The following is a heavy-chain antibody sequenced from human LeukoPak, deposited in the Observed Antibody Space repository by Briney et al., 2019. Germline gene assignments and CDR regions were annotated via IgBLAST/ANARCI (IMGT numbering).Heavy chain of an antibody. CDR1: GFTFSSYA. V-gene: IGHV3-23*01. J-gene: IGHJ5*02. Sequence: QSGGSLRLSCAASGFTFSSYAMSWVRQAPGKGLEWVSAISATGGSTYCADSVKGRFTISRDNSKNTLYLQMNSLRAEDTAVYYCAKKYSSSSGWFDPWGQGTLVTVSS. CDR2: ISATGGST. CDR3: AKKYSSSSGWFDP. D-gene: IGHD6-6*01.